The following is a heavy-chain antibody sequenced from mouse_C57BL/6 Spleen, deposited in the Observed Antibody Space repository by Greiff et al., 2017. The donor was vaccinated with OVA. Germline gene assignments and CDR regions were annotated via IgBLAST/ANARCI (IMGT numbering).Heavy chain of an antibody. CDR3: ARGALYYDYDGTFPFDY. D-gene: IGHD2-4*01. CDR1: GYSFTDYN. V-gene: IGHV1-39*01. CDR2: INPNYGTT. J-gene: IGHJ2*01. Sequence: VQLQQSGPELVKPGASVKISCKASGYSFTDYNMNWVKQSNGKSLEWIGVINPNYGTTSYNQKFKGKATLTVDQSSSTAYMQLNSLTSEDSAVYCCARGALYYDYDGTFPFDYWGQGTTLTVSS.